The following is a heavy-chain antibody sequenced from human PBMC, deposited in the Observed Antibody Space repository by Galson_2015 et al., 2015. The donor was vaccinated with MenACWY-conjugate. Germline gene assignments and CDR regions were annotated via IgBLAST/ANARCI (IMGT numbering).Heavy chain of an antibody. V-gene: IGHV6-1*01. J-gene: IGHJ2*01. CDR2: TYYRSRWRN. CDR3: ARGVTRTSGTINWYFDF. Sequence: CAISGDSVSSNSAAWTWIRQSPSRGLEWLGRTYYRSRWRNDYAVSVKSRITINPDTSRNQLSLQLSSVTPEDTAVYYCARGVTRTSGTINWYFDFRGRGTLVTVSS. CDR1: GDSVSSNSAA. D-gene: IGHD6-13*01.